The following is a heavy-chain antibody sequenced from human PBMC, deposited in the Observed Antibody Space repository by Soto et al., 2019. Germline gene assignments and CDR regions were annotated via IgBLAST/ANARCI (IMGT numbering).Heavy chain of an antibody. J-gene: IGHJ3*01. CDR1: GLPFSSFW. CDR3: VRGVGASSGAFDV. V-gene: IGHV3-74*01. CDR2: ISRDGTTT. Sequence: DVQLVESGGGLIQPGGSLRLSCAASGLPFSSFWMHWVRQAPGKGLVWVARISRDGTTTTYADAVKGRFGISRDNAKNTQFLLMTNVTTDDTAVYYCVRGVGASSGAFDVWGQGTMVTVSS. D-gene: IGHD1-26*01.